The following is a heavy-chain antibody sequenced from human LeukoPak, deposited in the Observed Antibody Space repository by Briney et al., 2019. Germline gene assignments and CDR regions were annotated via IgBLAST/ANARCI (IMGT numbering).Heavy chain of an antibody. CDR1: GFTFSSYA. CDR2: ISGSGGST. D-gene: IGHD6-19*01. J-gene: IGHJ4*02. V-gene: IGHV3-23*01. CDR3: AKTTIGYSSGRYPGWPADY. Sequence: QTGGSLRLSCAASGFTFSSYAMSWVRQAPGKGLEWVSAISGSGGSTYYADSVKGRFTISRDNSKNTVYLQMNSLRAEDTAVYYCAKTTIGYSSGRYPGWPADYWGQGTLVTVSS.